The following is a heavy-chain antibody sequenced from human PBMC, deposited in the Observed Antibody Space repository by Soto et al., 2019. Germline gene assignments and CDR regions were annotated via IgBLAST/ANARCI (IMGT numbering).Heavy chain of an antibody. D-gene: IGHD3-9*01. CDR1: GFTFSSYA. CDR3: AKDSGRGNAYDILTGYDYYYYYGMDV. J-gene: IGHJ6*02. Sequence: GGSLRLSCAASGFTFSSYAMSWVRQAPGKGLEWVSAISGSGGSTYYADSVKGRFTISRDNSKNTLYLQMKSLGAGDTAVYYCAKDSGRGNAYDILTGYDYYYYYGMDVWGQGTTVTVSS. V-gene: IGHV3-23*01. CDR2: ISGSGGST.